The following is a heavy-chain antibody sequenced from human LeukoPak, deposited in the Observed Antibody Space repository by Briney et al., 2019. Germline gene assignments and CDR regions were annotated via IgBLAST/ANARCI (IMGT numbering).Heavy chain of an antibody. D-gene: IGHD5-18*01. J-gene: IGHJ5*02. CDR2: IYPGDSDT. CDR1: GYSFTSYW. Sequence: GESLKISCKGSGYSFTSYWIGWVRQMPGKGLEWMGIIYPGDSDTRYSPSFQGQVTISADKSISTAYLQWSSLKASDTAMYYCARQLRGYSYGYDPYNWFDPWGQGTLVTVSS. CDR3: ARQLRGYSYGYDPYNWFDP. V-gene: IGHV5-51*01.